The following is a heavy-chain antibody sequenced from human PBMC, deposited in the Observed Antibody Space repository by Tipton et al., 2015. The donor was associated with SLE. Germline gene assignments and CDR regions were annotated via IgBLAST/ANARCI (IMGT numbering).Heavy chain of an antibody. J-gene: IGHJ3*02. Sequence: TLSLTCTVSGGSISSSSYYWGWIRQPPGKGLEWIGSIYYSGSTYYNPSLKSRVTISVDTSKNQFSLKLSSVTAADTAVYYCARRVAAGYCSSTSCYYAFDIWGQGTMVTVSS. V-gene: IGHV4-39*01. CDR1: GGSISSSSYY. CDR2: IYYSGST. CDR3: ARRVAAGYCSSTSCYYAFDI. D-gene: IGHD2-2*01.